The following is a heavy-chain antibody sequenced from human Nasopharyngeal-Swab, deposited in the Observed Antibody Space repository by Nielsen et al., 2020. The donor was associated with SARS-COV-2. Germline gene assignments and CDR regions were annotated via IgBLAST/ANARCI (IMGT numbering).Heavy chain of an antibody. D-gene: IGHD4-23*01. Sequence: GESLKISCAASGFIFSNYAMSWVRQAPGKGLEWVSTINNRGDDTHYVDSVRGRFTVSRDNPKNTLYLQMNSLTTDDTAVYYCARDEVQQGTTTVGYLDYWGQGTLVTVSP. CDR1: GFIFSNYA. V-gene: IGHV3-23*01. J-gene: IGHJ4*02. CDR3: ARDEVQQGTTTVGYLDY. CDR2: INNRGDDT.